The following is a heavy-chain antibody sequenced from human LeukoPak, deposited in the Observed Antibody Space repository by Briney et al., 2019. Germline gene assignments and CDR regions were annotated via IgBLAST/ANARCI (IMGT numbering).Heavy chain of an antibody. J-gene: IGHJ5*02. CDR1: GFTFSSYG. CDR2: IWYDGSNK. CDR3: ARGLAYCGGDCYSTDWFDP. Sequence: PGGSLRLSCAASGFTFSSYGMHWVRQAPGKGLEWVAVIWYDGSNKYYADSVKGRFTISRDNSKNTLYLQMNSLRAKDTAVYYCARGLAYCGGDCYSTDWFDPWGQGTLVTVSS. D-gene: IGHD2-21*02. V-gene: IGHV3-33*01.